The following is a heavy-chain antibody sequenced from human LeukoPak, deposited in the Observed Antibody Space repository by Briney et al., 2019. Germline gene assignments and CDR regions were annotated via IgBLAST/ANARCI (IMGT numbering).Heavy chain of an antibody. V-gene: IGHV4-38-2*01. J-gene: IGHJ4*02. D-gene: IGHD2-8*01. Sequence: PSETLSLTCAVSGYSISSGYYWGWIRQPPGKGLEWIGSIYHSGSTYHNPSLKSRVTMLVDTSKNHISLKLSSVTAADTAVYYCARLYPYCTSGTCLDYWGQGTLVTVSS. CDR2: IYHSGST. CDR3: ARLYPYCTSGTCLDY. CDR1: GYSISSGYY.